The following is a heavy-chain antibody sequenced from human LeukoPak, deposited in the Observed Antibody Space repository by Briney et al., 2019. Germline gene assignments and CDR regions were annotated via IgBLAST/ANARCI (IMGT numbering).Heavy chain of an antibody. J-gene: IGHJ4*02. Sequence: GGSLRLSCAASGFTFSSYGMSWVRQAPGKGLEWVSGISGSGGSTYYADSVKGRFTISRGNSKNTLYLQMNSLRAEDTAVYYCAKAHGGYSWGYWGQGTLVTVSS. CDR3: AKAHGGYSWGY. CDR1: GFTFSSYG. V-gene: IGHV3-23*01. CDR2: ISGSGGST. D-gene: IGHD5-12*01.